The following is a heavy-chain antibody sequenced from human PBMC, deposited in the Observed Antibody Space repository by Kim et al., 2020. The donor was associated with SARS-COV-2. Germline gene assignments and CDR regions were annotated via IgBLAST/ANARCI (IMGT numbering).Heavy chain of an antibody. CDR3: ARSYSSYFYLDV. V-gene: IGHV4-39*01. Sequence: TYHNPSLKSRVTMCADTSKNQFSLRLSSVTAADTAVYYCARSYSSYFYLDVWGKGTSVTVSS. CDR2: T. J-gene: IGHJ6*03. D-gene: IGHD2-15*01.